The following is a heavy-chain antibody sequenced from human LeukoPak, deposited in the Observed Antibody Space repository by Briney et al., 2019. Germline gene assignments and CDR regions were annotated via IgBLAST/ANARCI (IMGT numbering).Heavy chain of an antibody. D-gene: IGHD5-18*01. CDR1: GFTFSTYG. V-gene: IGHV3-23*01. CDR2: ISGSAATT. J-gene: IGHJ4*02. CDR3: AKARVDTAMEDFDY. Sequence: GGSLRLSCAASGFTFSTYGMTWVRQAPGKGLEWVSAISGSAATTFYADSVKGRFTISRDNSKNTLYLQINSLRAEDTAVYYCAKARVDTAMEDFDYWGQGTLVTVSS.